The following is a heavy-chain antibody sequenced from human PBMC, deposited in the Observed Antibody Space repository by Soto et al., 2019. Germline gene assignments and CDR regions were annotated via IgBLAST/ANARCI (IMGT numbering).Heavy chain of an antibody. CDR2: IIPILGIA. Sequence: ASVKVSCKASGGTFSSYTISWVRQAPGQGLEWMGRIIPILGIANYAQKFQGRVTITADKSTSTAYMELSSLRSEDTAVYYCARARGIAAAAYSPWGQGTLVTVSS. CDR3: ARARGIAAAAYSP. J-gene: IGHJ5*02. CDR1: GGTFSSYT. V-gene: IGHV1-69*02. D-gene: IGHD6-13*01.